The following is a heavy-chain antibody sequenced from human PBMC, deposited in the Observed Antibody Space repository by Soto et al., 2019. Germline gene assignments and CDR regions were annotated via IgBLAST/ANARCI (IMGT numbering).Heavy chain of an antibody. CDR1: GFTFSSYA. Sequence: GGSLRLSCSASGFTFSSYAMHWVRQAPGKGLEYVSAISSNGGSTYYADSVKGRFTISRDNSKNTLYLQMSSLRAEDTAVYYSVKGEIRQQLVRKFDYWGQGTLVTVSS. D-gene: IGHD6-13*01. CDR3: VKGEIRQQLVRKFDY. V-gene: IGHV3-64D*08. J-gene: IGHJ4*02. CDR2: ISSNGGST.